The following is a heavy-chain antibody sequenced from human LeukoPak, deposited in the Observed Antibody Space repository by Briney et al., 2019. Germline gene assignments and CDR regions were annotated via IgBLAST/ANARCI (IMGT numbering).Heavy chain of an antibody. CDR1: GFTFSNYA. J-gene: IGHJ5*02. CDR3: AREDYGDYDWFDP. V-gene: IGHV3-7*01. D-gene: IGHD4-17*01. Sequence: GGSLRLSCAASGFTFSNYAMSWVRQAPGKGLEWVANIKQDGSEKYYVDSVKGRFTISRDNAKNSLYLQMNSLRAEDTAVYYCAREDYGDYDWFDPWGQGTLVTVSS. CDR2: IKQDGSEK.